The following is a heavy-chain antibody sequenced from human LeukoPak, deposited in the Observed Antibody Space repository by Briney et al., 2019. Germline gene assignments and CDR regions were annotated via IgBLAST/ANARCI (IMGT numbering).Heavy chain of an antibody. V-gene: IGHV4-39*01. CDR1: GGSIRSSTYY. Sequence: SETLSLTCTVSGGSIRSSTYYWAWIRQPPGKGLEWTGTIHHSGDTYYNPSLKSRVTISVDTSKDQFSLNLSSVTAADTAVYYCARLGGYYDPPDYWGQGTLVTVSS. CDR2: IHHSGDT. CDR3: ARLGGYYDPPDY. J-gene: IGHJ4*02. D-gene: IGHD3-22*01.